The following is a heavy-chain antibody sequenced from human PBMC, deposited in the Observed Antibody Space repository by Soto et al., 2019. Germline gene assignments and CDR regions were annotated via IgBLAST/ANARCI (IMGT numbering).Heavy chain of an antibody. D-gene: IGHD3-10*02. V-gene: IGHV4-31*03. CDR3: AGGVVRGLVVTDAFDI. Sequence: QVQLQESGPGLVEPSQTLSLTCTVSGGSISSGGYYWSLIRQHPGKGLEWIGYIYYSRSTNYNPSLKGRVTISIDTSKNQFSLNLSSVTAADTAVYYCAGGVVRGLVVTDAFDIWGQGTMVTVSS. J-gene: IGHJ3*02. CDR2: IYYSRST. CDR1: GGSISSGGYY.